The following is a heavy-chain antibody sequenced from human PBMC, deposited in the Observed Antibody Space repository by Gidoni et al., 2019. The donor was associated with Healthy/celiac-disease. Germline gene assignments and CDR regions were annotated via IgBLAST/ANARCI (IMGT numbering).Heavy chain of an antibody. V-gene: IGHV5-51*03. CDR3: ARLDCSGGSCYSYYYYGMDV. CDR2: IYPGDSDT. J-gene: IGHJ6*02. CDR1: GYSFTSYL. Sequence: EVQLVQSGAEVKKPGESLKISCKGSGYSFTSYLIGWVRQMPGKGLEWMGIIYPGDSDTRYRPSFQGQVTISADKSISTAYLQWSSLKASDTAMYYCARLDCSGGSCYSYYYYGMDVWGQGTTVTVSS. D-gene: IGHD2-15*01.